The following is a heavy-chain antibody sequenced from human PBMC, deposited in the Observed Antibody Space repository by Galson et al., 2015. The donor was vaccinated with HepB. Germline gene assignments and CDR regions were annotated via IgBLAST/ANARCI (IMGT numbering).Heavy chain of an antibody. Sequence: QSGAEVKKPGESLKISSKGSGDIFTSDWIAWVRQMPGKGLEWMGIVYLGASDTRYSPSFQGQFTISADRSTTTAYLHWSSLKASDTAMYYCARESSGHLDALDVWGQGTMVTFSS. CDR3: ARESSGHLDALDV. J-gene: IGHJ3*01. D-gene: IGHD3-22*01. CDR1: GDIFTSDW. V-gene: IGHV5-51*01. CDR2: VYLGASDT.